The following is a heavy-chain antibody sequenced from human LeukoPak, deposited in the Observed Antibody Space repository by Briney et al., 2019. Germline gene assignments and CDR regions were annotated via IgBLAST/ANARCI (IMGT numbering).Heavy chain of an antibody. Sequence: PGRSLRLSCAASGFTFSTYAMHWVRQAPGKGLEWVAIISYDGSNKYYADSVQGRFTISRDNSKNTLYLQMNSLRAEDTAVYYCARERLTSDPYYFDYWGQGTLVTVSS. CDR3: ARERLTSDPYYFDY. D-gene: IGHD2-21*01. J-gene: IGHJ4*02. V-gene: IGHV3-30-3*01. CDR1: GFTFSTYA. CDR2: ISYDGSNK.